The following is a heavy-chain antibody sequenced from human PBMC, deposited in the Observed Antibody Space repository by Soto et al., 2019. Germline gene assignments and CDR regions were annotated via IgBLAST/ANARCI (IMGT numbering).Heavy chain of an antibody. V-gene: IGHV3-11*05. CDR3: ARGDTVCDY. CDR2: ISRSGTYT. CDR1: GFTFSDYY. Sequence: QVQLVESGGGLVKPGGSLRLSCAASGFTFSDYYMSWIRQAPGKGLEWVSFISRSGTYTNNADSVKGRFTISRDNAKNSLYRQMNSLRAEDTAVYYCARGDTVCDYWGQGALVTVSS. D-gene: IGHD4-17*01. J-gene: IGHJ4*02.